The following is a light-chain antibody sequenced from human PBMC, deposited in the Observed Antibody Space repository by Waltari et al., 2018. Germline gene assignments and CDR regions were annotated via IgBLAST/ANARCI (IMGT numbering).Light chain of an antibody. CDR3: QQYQSPPWT. CDR2: DAS. Sequence: EIVLTQSPATLSLSPWERATLSCRASQSVSSYLAWYQQRPGQAPRLLIYDASNRATGIPARFSGSGSGTDFTLTISTLEPEDFATYYCQQYQSPPWTFGQGTNVEIK. CDR1: QSVSSY. J-gene: IGKJ1*01. V-gene: IGKV3-11*01.